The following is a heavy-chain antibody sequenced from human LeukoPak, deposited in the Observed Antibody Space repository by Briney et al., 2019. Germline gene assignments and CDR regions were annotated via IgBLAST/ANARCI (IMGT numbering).Heavy chain of an antibody. CDR2: IYHSGST. Sequence: SQTLSLTCAVSGGSISRGGHSWSWIRQPPGKGLEWIGYIYHSGSTYYNPSLKSRVTISVDRSKNQFSLKLSSVTAADTAVYYCARARYEVRVTLVYFDYWGQGTLVTVSS. CDR3: ARARYEVRVTLVYFDY. D-gene: IGHD3-16*01. V-gene: IGHV4-30-2*01. CDR1: GGSISRGGHS. J-gene: IGHJ4*02.